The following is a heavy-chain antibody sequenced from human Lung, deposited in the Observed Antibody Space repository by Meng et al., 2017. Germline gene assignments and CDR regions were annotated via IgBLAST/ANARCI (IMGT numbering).Heavy chain of an antibody. CDR2: TYYRSTWYN. V-gene: IGHV6-1*01. D-gene: IGHD6-19*01. CDR3: AMVQQWLDS. Sequence: QVHLQQSGPGRVKPSQTISPTCAISGDSVSINIAAWNWIRHSPSRGLEWLGRTYYRSTWYNGYAVSVRSRITINPDTSKNQFSLQLNSVTPEDTSVYYCAMVQQWLDSWGQGTLVTVSS. CDR1: GDSVSINIAA. J-gene: IGHJ4*02.